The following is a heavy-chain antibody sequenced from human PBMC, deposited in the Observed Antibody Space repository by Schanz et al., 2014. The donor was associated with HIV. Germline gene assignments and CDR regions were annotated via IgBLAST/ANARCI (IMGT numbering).Heavy chain of an antibody. V-gene: IGHV3-23*01. Sequence: EVQLLESGGGLVQPGGSLRLSCAASGFTFRNYAISWVRQAPGKGLEWVSGMSWNRRRIGYGDAVKGRFAISRDNSKNTLYLQMNNVRAEDTAVYYCAKEGYGEGYYGMDVWGQGTTVTVSS. CDR2: MSWNRRRI. D-gene: IGHD4-17*01. CDR3: AKEGYGEGYYGMDV. J-gene: IGHJ6*02. CDR1: GFTFRNYA.